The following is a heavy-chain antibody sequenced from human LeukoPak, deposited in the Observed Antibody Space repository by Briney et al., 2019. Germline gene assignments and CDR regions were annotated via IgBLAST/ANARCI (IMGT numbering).Heavy chain of an antibody. CDR1: GFTFSGYS. V-gene: IGHV3-21*01. J-gene: IGHJ5*02. CDR2: ISAGNYV. D-gene: IGHD3-3*01. CDR3: ARVEESASFDP. Sequence: GGSLRLSCVASGFTFSGYSLSWVRQAPGKGLEWVSSISAGNYVYYADAVEGRFTISRDNAKNSLYLQMNSLRAEDTAVYYCARVEESASFDPWGQGTLVTVSS.